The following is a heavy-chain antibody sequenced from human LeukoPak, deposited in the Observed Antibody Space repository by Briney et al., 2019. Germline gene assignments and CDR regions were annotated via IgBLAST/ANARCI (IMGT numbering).Heavy chain of an antibody. CDR3: ARVEGVRAVAGTYGMDV. CDR2: IIPIFGTA. Sequence: ASVKVSCKASRGTFSSYAISWVRQAPGQGLEWMGGIIPIFGTANYAQKFQGRVTITADESTSTAYMELSSLRSEDTAVYYCARVEGVRAVAGTYGMDVWGKGTTVTVSS. J-gene: IGHJ6*04. CDR1: RGTFSSYA. V-gene: IGHV1-69*13. D-gene: IGHD6-19*01.